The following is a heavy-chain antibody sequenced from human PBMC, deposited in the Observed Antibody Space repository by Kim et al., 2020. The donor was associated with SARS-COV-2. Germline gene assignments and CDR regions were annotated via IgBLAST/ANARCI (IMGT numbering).Heavy chain of an antibody. CDR2: IGGSGGKT. D-gene: IGHD3-10*01. Sequence: GGSLRLSCAASGFTFSNSAMSWVRQAPGKGLEWVSSIGGSGGKTYYTDSVKGRFTISRDNSKNTLYLQMNSLRAEDTAVYYCAKDQLTMVRGVIDYWGQGTLVTVSS. CDR1: GFTFSNSA. CDR3: AKDQLTMVRGVIDY. V-gene: IGHV3-23*01. J-gene: IGHJ4*02.